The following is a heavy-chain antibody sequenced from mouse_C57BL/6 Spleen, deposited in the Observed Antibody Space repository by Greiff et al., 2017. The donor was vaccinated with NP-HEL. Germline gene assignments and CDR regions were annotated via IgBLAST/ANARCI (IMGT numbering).Heavy chain of an antibody. Sequence: EVKLVESEGGLVQPGSSMKLSCTASGFTFSDYYMAWVRQVPEKGLEWVANINYDGSSTYYLDSLKSRFIISRDNAKNILYLQMSSLKSEDTATYYCANYGYDGAMDYWGQGTSVTVSS. D-gene: IGHD2-2*01. J-gene: IGHJ4*01. CDR1: GFTFSDYY. CDR2: INYDGSST. V-gene: IGHV5-16*01. CDR3: ANYGYDGAMDY.